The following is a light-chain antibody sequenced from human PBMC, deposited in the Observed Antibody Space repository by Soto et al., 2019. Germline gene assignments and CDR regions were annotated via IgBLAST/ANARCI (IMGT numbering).Light chain of an antibody. J-gene: IGKJ2*01. Sequence: ENVLTPSPGTLSLSPGERATISCRASPSVSTNYLAWYQQKPGQAPRLLIYSTSTRATGIPDRFSGSGSGTDFTLTISRLEPEDFAVYYCQRYDSSLYTFGQVTKLEIK. CDR3: QRYDSSLYT. CDR1: PSVSTNY. CDR2: STS. V-gene: IGKV3-20*01.